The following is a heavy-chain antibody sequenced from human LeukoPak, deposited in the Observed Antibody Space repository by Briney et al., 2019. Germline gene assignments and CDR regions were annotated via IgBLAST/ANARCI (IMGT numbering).Heavy chain of an antibody. Sequence: ASVKVSCKVSGYTLTELSMHWVRQAPGKGLEWKGGFDPEDGETIYAQKFQGRVTVTRDTSINTAYMELSRLRSDDTAVYYCAREPPRGRGSYYFDYWGQGTLVTVSS. V-gene: IGHV1-24*01. CDR3: AREPPRGRGSYYFDY. CDR1: GYTLTELS. CDR2: FDPEDGET. J-gene: IGHJ4*02. D-gene: IGHD3-10*01.